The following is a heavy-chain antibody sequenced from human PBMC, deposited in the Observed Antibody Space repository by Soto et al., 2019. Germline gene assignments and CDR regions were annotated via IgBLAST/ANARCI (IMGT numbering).Heavy chain of an antibody. D-gene: IGHD2-2*01. Sequence: ASVKVSCKASGYTFTSYGISWVRQAPGQGLEWMGWISAYNGNTNYAQKLQGRVTMTTDTSTSTAYMELRSLRSDDTAVYYCARVAVVVPAATQDDYWGQGTLVTVSS. V-gene: IGHV1-18*01. J-gene: IGHJ4*02. CDR1: GYTFTSYG. CDR3: ARVAVVVPAATQDDY. CDR2: ISAYNGNT.